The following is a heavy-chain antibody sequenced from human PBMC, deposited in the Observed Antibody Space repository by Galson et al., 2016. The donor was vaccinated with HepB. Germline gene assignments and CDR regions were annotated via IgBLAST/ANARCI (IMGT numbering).Heavy chain of an antibody. D-gene: IGHD3-16*01. CDR3: AAGRGTAGGVTLDS. CDR1: GDSISSGYW. J-gene: IGHJ5*01. CDR2: IFPSGNI. V-gene: IGHV4-4*02. Sequence: SETLSLTCTVSGDSISSGYWWTCIRQAPGEGLDWIGEIFPSGNINYKSSLAGRISISIDRTLNQLSLLVTSVTAADTAVYFCAAGRGTAGGVTLDSWGQGTLVTVSS.